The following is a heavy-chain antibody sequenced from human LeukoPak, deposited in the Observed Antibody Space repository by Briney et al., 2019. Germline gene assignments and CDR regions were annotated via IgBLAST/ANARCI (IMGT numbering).Heavy chain of an antibody. D-gene: IGHD6-13*01. V-gene: IGHV1-69*06. CDR1: GGTFSSYA. J-gene: IGHJ4*02. CDR2: IIPIFGTA. Sequence: ASVKVSCKASGGTFSSYAISWVRQAPGQGLEWMGGIIPIFGTANYAQKFQGRVTITADKSTSTAYMELSSLRSEDTAVYYCARDRGIYSSSWPFDYWGQGTLVTVSS. CDR3: ARDRGIYSSSWPFDY.